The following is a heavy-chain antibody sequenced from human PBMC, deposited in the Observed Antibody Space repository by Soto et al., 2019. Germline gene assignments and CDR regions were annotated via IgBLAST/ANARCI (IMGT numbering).Heavy chain of an antibody. V-gene: IGHV3-15*06. CDR2: IKSKPDGGTT. Sequence: EVQLVESGGGFVEPGGSLRLSCAASGLTFTYAWMSWVRQAPGKGLEWVARIKSKPDGGTTNFAAPVKGRFTVAKGDSNNTLELDLGSLRKQDKAMYYCVADLPGDRTNWGFDYWGQGTLVTVSS. CDR1: GLTFTYAW. J-gene: IGHJ4*02. D-gene: IGHD7-27*01. CDR3: VADLPGDRTNWGFDY.